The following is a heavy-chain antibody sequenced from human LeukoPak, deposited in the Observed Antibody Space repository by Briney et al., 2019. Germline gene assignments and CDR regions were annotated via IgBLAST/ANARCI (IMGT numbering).Heavy chain of an antibody. D-gene: IGHD3-3*01. Sequence: PGGSLRLSCAASGFTFSSYSMNWVRQAPGKALEWVSSISSSSSYIYYADSVKGRFTISRDNAKNSLYLQMNSLRAEDTAVYYCAREWYDAGCLHYWGQGPLVTVSA. V-gene: IGHV3-21*01. CDR1: GFTFSSYS. CDR3: AREWYDAGCLHY. J-gene: IGHJ4*02. CDR2: ISSSSSYI.